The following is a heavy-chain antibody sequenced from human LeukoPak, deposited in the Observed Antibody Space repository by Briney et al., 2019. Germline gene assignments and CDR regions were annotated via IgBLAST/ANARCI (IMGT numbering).Heavy chain of an antibody. CDR2: ISAYNGNT. V-gene: IGHV1-18*01. Sequence: GASVKVSCKASVYTFTSYGISWVRQAPGQGLEWMGWISAYNGNTNYAQKPQGRVTMTTDTSTSTAYMELRGLRSDDTAVYYCARDCGREARGYSGYDGGGYFDYWGQGTLVTVSS. D-gene: IGHD5-12*01. J-gene: IGHJ4*02. CDR3: ARDCGREARGYSGYDGGGYFDY. CDR1: VYTFTSYG.